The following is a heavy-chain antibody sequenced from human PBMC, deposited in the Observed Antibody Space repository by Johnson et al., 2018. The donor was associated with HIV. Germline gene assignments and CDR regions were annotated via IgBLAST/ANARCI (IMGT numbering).Heavy chain of an antibody. CDR1: GFTFSSYA. D-gene: IGHD3-10*01. CDR2: ISGSGGST. V-gene: IGHV3-23*01. J-gene: IGHJ3*02. CDR3: EKEGRPGAFDI. Sequence: VLLLESGGGFVQPGGSLRLSCAASGFTFSSYAMSWVRQAPGKGLEWVSAISGSGGSTYYADAVKGRFTISRDNSKNTLYLQMNSLRAEDKAVYYCEKEGRPGAFDIWGQGTMVTVSS.